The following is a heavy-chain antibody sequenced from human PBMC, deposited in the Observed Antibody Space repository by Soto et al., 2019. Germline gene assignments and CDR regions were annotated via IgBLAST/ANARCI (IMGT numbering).Heavy chain of an antibody. Sequence: SGPTLVNPTQTLTLTCTFSGFSLSTSGVGVGWIRQPPGKALEWLALIYWDDDKRYSPSLKSRLTITKDTSKNQVVLTMTDMDPVDTATYYCAHSPPQKDSSSWDQYYFDYWGQGTLVTVSS. J-gene: IGHJ4*02. V-gene: IGHV2-5*02. CDR3: AHSPPQKDSSSWDQYYFDY. CDR1: GFSLSTSGVG. D-gene: IGHD6-13*01. CDR2: IYWDDDK.